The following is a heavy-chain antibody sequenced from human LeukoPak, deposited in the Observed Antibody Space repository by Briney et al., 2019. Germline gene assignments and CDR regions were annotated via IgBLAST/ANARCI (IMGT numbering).Heavy chain of an antibody. D-gene: IGHD2-2*01. Sequence: SETLSLTCAVYGGSFSGYYWSWIRQPPGKGLEWIGEINHSGSTNYNPSLKSRVTISVDTSKNQFSLKLSSVTAADTAVYYCARRCISTSCYLFWGQGILVTVSS. CDR2: INHSGST. CDR3: ARRCISTSCYLF. V-gene: IGHV4-34*01. J-gene: IGHJ4*02. CDR1: GGSFSGYY.